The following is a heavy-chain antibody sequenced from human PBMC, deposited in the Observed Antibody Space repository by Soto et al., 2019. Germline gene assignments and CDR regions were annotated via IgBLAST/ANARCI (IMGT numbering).Heavy chain of an antibody. V-gene: IGHV4-34*01. Sequence: TSETLSLTCAVYGGSFSGYYWSWIRQPPGKGLEWIGEINHSGSTNYNPSLKSRVTISVDTSKNQFSLKLSSVTAADTAVYYCARARREDYDILTGYYPRGWFDPWGQGTLVTV. CDR3: ARARREDYDILTGYYPRGWFDP. CDR2: INHSGST. CDR1: GGSFSGYY. J-gene: IGHJ5*02. D-gene: IGHD3-9*01.